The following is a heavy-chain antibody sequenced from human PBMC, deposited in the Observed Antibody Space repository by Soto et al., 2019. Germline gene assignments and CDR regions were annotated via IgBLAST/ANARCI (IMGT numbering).Heavy chain of an antibody. CDR2: LYDVDGS. J-gene: IGHJ3*01. D-gene: IGHD1-1*01. V-gene: IGHV3-53*01. CDR1: GLTVSGKKY. Sequence: DVQLVESGGGLMQPGESLRLSCAASGLTVSGKKYVAWVRQAPVKGLEWVSALYDVDGSFYSDSVKGRFTTSSDSSKTTVYLQMNDLRPADTAVYYCATGHEREHAYDVWGQGTTVTVSS. CDR3: ATGHEREHAYDV.